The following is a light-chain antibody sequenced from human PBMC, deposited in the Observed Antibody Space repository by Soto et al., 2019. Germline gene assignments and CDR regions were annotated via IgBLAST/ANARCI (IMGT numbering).Light chain of an antibody. V-gene: IGKV3-15*01. CDR1: QTVYNN. CDR3: QQYTAWPLT. CDR2: FAS. Sequence: IVMTQSPATLSVSPGEKATLSCRASQTVYNNLAWYQQKPGQAPRLLVYFASTRATGIPARFSGSGSGTEFSLTISSLQSEDFALYDCQQYTAWPLTFGGGTKLETK. J-gene: IGKJ4*01.